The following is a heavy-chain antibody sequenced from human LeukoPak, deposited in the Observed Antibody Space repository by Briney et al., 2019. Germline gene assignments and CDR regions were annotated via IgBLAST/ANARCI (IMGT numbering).Heavy chain of an antibody. V-gene: IGHV4-59*01. CDR3: ARLMVPASYYYYMDV. CDR2: IYYSGST. Sequence: SETLSLTCTVSGGSISSYYWSWIRQPPGKGLEWIGYIYYSGSTNYNPSLKSRVTISVDTSKNQFSLKLSSVTAADTAVYYCARLMVPASYYYYMDVWGKGTTVTVSS. CDR1: GGSISSYY. J-gene: IGHJ6*03. D-gene: IGHD2-8*01.